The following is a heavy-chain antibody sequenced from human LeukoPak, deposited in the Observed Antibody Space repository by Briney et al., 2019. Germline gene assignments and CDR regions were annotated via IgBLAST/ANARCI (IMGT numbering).Heavy chain of an antibody. CDR2: INPNSGDT. CDR3: ARFYAYDASDI. D-gene: IGHD2/OR15-2a*01. J-gene: IGHJ3*02. Sequence: ASVKVSCKASGCTFTGYYMHWVRQAPGQGLEWMGWINPNSGDTNYAQKFQGRVTMTRDTSISTAYMEPSRLRSGDTAVYYCARFYAYDASDICGQGTMVTVSS. V-gene: IGHV1-2*02. CDR1: GCTFTGYY.